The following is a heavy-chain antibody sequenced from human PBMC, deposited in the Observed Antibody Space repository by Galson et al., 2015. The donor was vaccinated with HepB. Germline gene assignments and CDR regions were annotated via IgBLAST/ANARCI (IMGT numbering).Heavy chain of an antibody. CDR3: ARDIAMVTAGY. CDR1: GFTFSSYA. CDR2: ISYDGSNK. Sequence: SLRLSCAASGFTFSSYAMHWVRQAPGKGLEWVAVISYDGSNKYYADSVKGRFTISRDNSKNTLYLQMNSLRAEDTAVYYCARDIAMVTAGYWGQGTLVTVSS. J-gene: IGHJ4*02. D-gene: IGHD5-18*01. V-gene: IGHV3-30*04.